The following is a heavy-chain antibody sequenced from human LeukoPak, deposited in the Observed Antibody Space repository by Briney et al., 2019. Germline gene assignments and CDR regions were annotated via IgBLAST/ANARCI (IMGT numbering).Heavy chain of an antibody. CDR3: ASMSGYSYGYNWFDP. CDR2: INHSGST. V-gene: IGHV4-34*01. Sequence: SETLSLTCAVYGGSFSGYYWSWLRQPPGKGLEWIGEINHSGSTNYNPSLKSRVTISVDTSKNQFSLKLSSVTAADTAVYYCASMSGYSYGYNWFDPWGQGTLVTVSS. D-gene: IGHD5-18*01. J-gene: IGHJ5*02. CDR1: GGSFSGYY.